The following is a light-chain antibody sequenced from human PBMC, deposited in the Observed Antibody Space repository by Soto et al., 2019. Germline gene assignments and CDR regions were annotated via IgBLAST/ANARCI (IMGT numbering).Light chain of an antibody. V-gene: IGKV3-20*01. Sequence: EIVLTQSPATLSLSPGERATLSCRASQSVSSSYVAWYQQKPGQAPRLLIYGASSRATGIPDMCSGGGAGTDFTLTISSREPEDYAVYYCQQYGSSQAWTFGQGTKVEIK. CDR3: QQYGSSQAWT. CDR2: GAS. CDR1: QSVSSSY. J-gene: IGKJ1*01.